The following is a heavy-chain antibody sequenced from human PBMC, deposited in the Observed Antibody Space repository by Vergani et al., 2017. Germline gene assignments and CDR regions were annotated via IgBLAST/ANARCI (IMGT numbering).Heavy chain of an antibody. CDR2: IFSNDEK. Sequence: QVTLKESGPVLVKPTETLTLTCTVSGFSLSNARMGVSWIRQPPGKALEWLAHIFSNDEKSYSTDLKSRLTISKDTSKSQVFLTMTNMDPVDTATYYCARFILGGRAYYFDYWGQGTLVTVSS. V-gene: IGHV2-26*01. D-gene: IGHD2-15*01. CDR1: GFSLSNARMG. J-gene: IGHJ4*02. CDR3: ARFILGGRAYYFDY.